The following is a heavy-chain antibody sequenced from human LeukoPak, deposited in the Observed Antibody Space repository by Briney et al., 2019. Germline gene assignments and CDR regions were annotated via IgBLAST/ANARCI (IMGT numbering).Heavy chain of an antibody. Sequence: GGSLRLSCAASGFTFSSYSMNWVRQAPGKGLEWVSYISSSSSTIYYADSVKGRFTISRDNAKNSLYLQMNSLRVEDTAVYYCAKGPLIEVAGTTWDYWGQGTLVTVSS. D-gene: IGHD6-19*01. V-gene: IGHV3-48*04. CDR1: GFTFSSYS. J-gene: IGHJ4*02. CDR3: AKGPLIEVAGTTWDY. CDR2: ISSSSSTI.